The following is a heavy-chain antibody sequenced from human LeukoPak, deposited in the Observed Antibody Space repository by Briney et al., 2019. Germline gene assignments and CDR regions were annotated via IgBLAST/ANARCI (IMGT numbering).Heavy chain of an antibody. V-gene: IGHV3-74*01. CDR2: ISADGGAT. Sequence: GGSLRLSCAASGFTFSGYWMHWVRQSPGKGLVWVSCISADGGATRYADSVKGRFTISRDNAKNTLYLQMNSLRVEDTAVYYCARDFRSKGFDPWGQGTLVTVSS. J-gene: IGHJ5*02. CDR3: ARDFRSKGFDP. D-gene: IGHD1-26*01. CDR1: GFTFSGYW.